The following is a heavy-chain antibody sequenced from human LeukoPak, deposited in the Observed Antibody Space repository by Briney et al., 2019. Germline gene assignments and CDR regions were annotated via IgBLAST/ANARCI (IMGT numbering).Heavy chain of an antibody. V-gene: IGHV1-2*02. CDR1: GYTFTGYY. CDR3: ARDGPGYSSSWRYYFDY. CDR2: INPNSGGT. D-gene: IGHD6-13*01. Sequence: ASVKVSCKASGYTFTGYYMHWVRQAPGQGLEWMGWINPNSGGTNYAQKFQGRVTMTRDTSISTAYMELSRLRSDDTAVYYCARDGPGYSSSWRYYFDYRGQGTLVTVSS. J-gene: IGHJ4*02.